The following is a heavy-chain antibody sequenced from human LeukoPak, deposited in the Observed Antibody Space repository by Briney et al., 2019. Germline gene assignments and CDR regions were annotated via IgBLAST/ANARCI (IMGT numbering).Heavy chain of an antibody. CDR1: GLTISINY. Sequence: GGSLRLSCAASGLTISINYVSWVRQAPGMGLEWVSILYADGTTFYLDSLKGRFTIARDNSKNTLYLQMNSLRAEDTAVYYCARWFCTTTNCYYDYWGQGTLVTVSS. J-gene: IGHJ4*02. CDR3: ARWFCTTTNCYYDY. D-gene: IGHD2-2*01. CDR2: LYADGTT. V-gene: IGHV3-53*01.